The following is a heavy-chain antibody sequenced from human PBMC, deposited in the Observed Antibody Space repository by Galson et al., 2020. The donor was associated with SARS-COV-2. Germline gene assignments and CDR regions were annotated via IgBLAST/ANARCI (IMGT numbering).Heavy chain of an antibody. CDR1: GYTFTGYY. Sequence: ASVKVSCKASGYTFTGYYMHWVRQAPGQGLEWMGRINPNSGGTNYAQKFQGWVTMTRDTSISTAYMELSRLRSDDTAVYYCARDRAMTTVSYYYYGMDVWGQGTTVTVSS. J-gene: IGHJ6*02. V-gene: IGHV1-2*04. CDR3: ARDRAMTTVSYYYYGMDV. CDR2: INPNSGGT. D-gene: IGHD4-4*01.